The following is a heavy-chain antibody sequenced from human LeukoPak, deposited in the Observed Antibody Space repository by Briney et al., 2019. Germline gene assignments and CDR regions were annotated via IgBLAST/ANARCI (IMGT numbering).Heavy chain of an antibody. D-gene: IGHD4-17*01. CDR2: ISYDGSNK. J-gene: IGHJ4*02. Sequence: GRSLRLSCAASGFTFSSYAMHWVRQAPGKGLEWVAVISYDGSNKYYADSAKGRFTISRDNSKNTLYLQMNSLRAEDTAVYYCARGEDDYGDYFDYWGQGTLVTVSS. V-gene: IGHV3-30-3*01. CDR3: ARGEDDYGDYFDY. CDR1: GFTFSSYA.